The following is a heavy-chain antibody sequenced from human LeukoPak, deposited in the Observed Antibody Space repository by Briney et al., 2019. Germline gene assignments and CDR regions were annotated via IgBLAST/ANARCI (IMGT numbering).Heavy chain of an antibody. D-gene: IGHD3-10*01. CDR1: GGSISSGDYY. Sequence: SETLPLTCTVSGGSISSGDYYWSWIRQPPGKGLEWIGYIYYSGSTYYNPSLKSRVTISVDTSKNQFFLNVTSLTAADTAVYYCARSRQASGLFNSWGQGTLVVVSS. CDR3: ARSRQASGLFNS. CDR2: IYYSGST. J-gene: IGHJ5*01. V-gene: IGHV4-30-4*01.